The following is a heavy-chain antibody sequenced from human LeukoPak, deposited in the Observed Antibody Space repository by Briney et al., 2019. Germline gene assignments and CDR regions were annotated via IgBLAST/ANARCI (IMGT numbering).Heavy chain of an antibody. J-gene: IGHJ4*02. CDR2: ISSSSSHI. CDR1: GFTFSSYS. D-gene: IGHD3-3*01. CDR3: ARGNYDFWSGSFDY. Sequence: GGFLRLSCAASGFTFSSYSMNWVRQAQGKGPAWGSSISSSSSHIYYADSVKGRFTISRDNAKNLLYLQMNSLRAEDTAVYYCARGNYDFWSGSFDYWGQGTLVTVSS. V-gene: IGHV3-21*01.